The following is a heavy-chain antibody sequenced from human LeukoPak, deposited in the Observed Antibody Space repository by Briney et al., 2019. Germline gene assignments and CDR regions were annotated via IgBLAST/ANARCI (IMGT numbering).Heavy chain of an antibody. CDR1: GFSFSSYW. Sequence: GGSLRLSCAASGFSFSSYWMSWVRQAPGKGLEWVANIKQDGSEENYVDSAKGRFTISRDGAKNSLYLQMNSLRAEDTAVYYCASAVGWELGYWGQGTLVTVSS. CDR3: ASAVGWELGY. J-gene: IGHJ4*02. V-gene: IGHV3-7*01. D-gene: IGHD1-26*01. CDR2: IKQDGSEE.